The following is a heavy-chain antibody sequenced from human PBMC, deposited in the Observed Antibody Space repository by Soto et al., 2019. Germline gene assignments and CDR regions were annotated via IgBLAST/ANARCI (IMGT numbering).Heavy chain of an antibody. CDR1: GFNFADAW. CDR3: TSDVGHMSLPLFSS. V-gene: IGHV3-15*05. Sequence: SLRLSCATSGFNFADAWMGWVRQPPGRGLEWIGRIKSRTHGGTADFPAPLKGRFSISRDDSTSTLYLLMTSLQTEDTAVYHCTSDVGHMSLPLFSSWGQGTLVTVSS. CDR2: IKSRTHGGTA. D-gene: IGHD3-16*01. J-gene: IGHJ5*02.